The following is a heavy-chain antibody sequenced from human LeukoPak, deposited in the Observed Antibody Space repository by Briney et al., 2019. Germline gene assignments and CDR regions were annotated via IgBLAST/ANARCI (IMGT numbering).Heavy chain of an antibody. J-gene: IGHJ6*02. D-gene: IGHD6-19*01. Sequence: GGSLRLSCAASGFTFSSYSMNWVRQAPGKGLKWVSSISSSSSYIYYADSVKGRFTISRDNAKNSLYLQMNSLRAEDTAVYYCARDLIPGEQWLIRYYYYGMDVWGQGTTVTVSS. CDR3: ARDLIPGEQWLIRYYYYGMDV. CDR2: ISSSSSYI. V-gene: IGHV3-21*01. CDR1: GFTFSSYS.